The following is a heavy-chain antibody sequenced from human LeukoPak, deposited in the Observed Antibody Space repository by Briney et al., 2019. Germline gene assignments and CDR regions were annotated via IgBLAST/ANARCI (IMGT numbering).Heavy chain of an antibody. CDR1: GGSVTDNY. D-gene: IGHD7-27*01. J-gene: IGHJ4*02. V-gene: IGHV4-59*02. CDR2: IYYTGT. Sequence: SQTLSLTCTVAGGSVTDNYWSWIRQSPGKGLEWIGYIYYTGTSYNPSLKSRVTISADTSKNQFSLKLISVTAADTAVYYCVSRKLGNDYWGQRTLVSVSS. CDR3: VSRKLGNDY.